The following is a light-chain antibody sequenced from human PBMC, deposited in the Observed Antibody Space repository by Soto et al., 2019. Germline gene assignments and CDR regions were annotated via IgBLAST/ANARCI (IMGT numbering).Light chain of an antibody. V-gene: IGKV3-20*01. Sequence: EIVLTQSPGTLSLSPGERATLSCRASQSVSSSYLAWYQQKPGQAPRLLIYGASSRATGIPDRFSGSGSGTHFTLTISRLEPEDFAVYYCQQSGSSPLTFGGGTKVEIK. CDR3: QQSGSSPLT. CDR2: GAS. CDR1: QSVSSSY. J-gene: IGKJ4*01.